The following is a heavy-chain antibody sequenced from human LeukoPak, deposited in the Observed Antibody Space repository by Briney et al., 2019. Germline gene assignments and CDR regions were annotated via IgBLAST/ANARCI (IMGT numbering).Heavy chain of an antibody. J-gene: IGHJ6*03. Sequence: PGGSLRLSCAASGFTFSDYYMSWIRQAPGKGLEWVSYISSSGSTIYYADSVKGRFTISRDNAKNSLYLQMNSLRAEDTAVYYCASNGDSSGYYYGRLDYYYYMDVWGKGTTVTISS. CDR1: GFTFSDYY. CDR3: ASNGDSSGYYYGRLDYYYYMDV. CDR2: ISSSGSTI. D-gene: IGHD3-22*01. V-gene: IGHV3-11*01.